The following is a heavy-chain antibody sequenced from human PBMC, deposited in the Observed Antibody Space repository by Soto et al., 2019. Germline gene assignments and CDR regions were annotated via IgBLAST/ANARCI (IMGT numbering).Heavy chain of an antibody. V-gene: IGHV4-39*01. J-gene: IGHJ4*02. Sequence: SETLSLTCTVSGGSISSSSYYWGWIRQPPGKGLEWIGSIYYSGSTYYNPSLKSRVTISVDTSKNQFSLKLSSVTAADTAVYYCAGPMVRGVISAGPIYWGQGTLVTVSS. D-gene: IGHD3-10*01. CDR2: IYYSGST. CDR3: AGPMVRGVISAGPIY. CDR1: GGSISSSSYY.